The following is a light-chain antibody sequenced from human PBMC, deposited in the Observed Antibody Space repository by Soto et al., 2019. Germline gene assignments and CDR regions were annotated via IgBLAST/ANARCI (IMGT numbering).Light chain of an antibody. CDR1: HSVTTH. Sequence: EIVLTQSPDTLSLSPGERATLSCWASHSVTTHLAWYQQRPGQAPRVIIFGVSTRATGVPDRFSGSGSGTDFTLTISRLEPEDFALYYCQQYGNSPLTFGGGTKVDI. J-gene: IGKJ4*01. V-gene: IGKV3-20*01. CDR2: GVS. CDR3: QQYGNSPLT.